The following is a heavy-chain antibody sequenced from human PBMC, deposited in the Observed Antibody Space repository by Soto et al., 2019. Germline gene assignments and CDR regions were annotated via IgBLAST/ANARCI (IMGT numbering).Heavy chain of an antibody. CDR2: IFYSGTT. CDR1: GGSISSGAYY. V-gene: IGHV4-31*03. Sequence: SETLSLTCTVSGGSISSGAYYWSWIRQHPGKGLEWIGYIFYSGTTYYNPSLKSRVAISVDTSKNQFSLKLSSVTAADTAVYYCARWPQLEPRFDYWGQGTLVTV. J-gene: IGHJ4*02. CDR3: ARWPQLEPRFDY. D-gene: IGHD1-1*01.